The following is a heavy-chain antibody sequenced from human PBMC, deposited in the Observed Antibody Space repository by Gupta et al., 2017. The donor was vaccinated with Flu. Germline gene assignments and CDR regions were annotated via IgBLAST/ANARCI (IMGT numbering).Heavy chain of an antibody. J-gene: IGHJ4*02. V-gene: IGHV1-69*01. CDR2: IIPIFGTA. Sequence: QVQLAQSGAEVQKPGSSVKVSCKASGGAFSSYAISSVRQAPGQGLEWMGGIIPIFGTANYAQKFQGRVTITADESTSTAYMELSSLRSEDTAVYYCARVASPTNYYDSSGYYNYWGQGTLVTVSS. CDR3: ARVASPTNYYDSSGYYNY. D-gene: IGHD3-22*01. CDR1: GGAFSSYA.